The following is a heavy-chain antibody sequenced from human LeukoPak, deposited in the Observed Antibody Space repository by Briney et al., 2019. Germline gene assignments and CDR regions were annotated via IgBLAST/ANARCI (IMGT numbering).Heavy chain of an antibody. D-gene: IGHD3-10*01. J-gene: IGHJ4*02. CDR1: GFTVSSFG. Sequence: GGSLRLSCAASGFTVSSFGMSWVRQAPGKGLEWVSAISGGAYSTYYADSVKGRFTISRDNSKNTLYLQVNSLRAEDTAVYYCAKGRVTMVRGVTLDYWGQGTLVTVSS. CDR2: ISGGAYST. V-gene: IGHV3-23*01. CDR3: AKGRVTMVRGVTLDY.